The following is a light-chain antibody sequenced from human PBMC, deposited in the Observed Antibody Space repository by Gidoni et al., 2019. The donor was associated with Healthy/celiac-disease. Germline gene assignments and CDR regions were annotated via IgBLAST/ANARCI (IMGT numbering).Light chain of an antibody. Sequence: DIQMTQSPSSLSASVGDRVTITCRASQCISNYLNWYQQKPGKAPKLLIYAASSLQSGVPSRFSGSGSGTDFTLTISSLQPEDFATYYCQQSYSTPLTFGGGTKVEIK. CDR1: QCISNY. J-gene: IGKJ4*01. CDR2: AAS. V-gene: IGKV1-39*01. CDR3: QQSYSTPLT.